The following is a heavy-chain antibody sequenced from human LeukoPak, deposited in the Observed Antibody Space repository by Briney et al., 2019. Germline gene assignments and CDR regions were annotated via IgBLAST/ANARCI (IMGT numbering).Heavy chain of an antibody. D-gene: IGHD5-18*01. CDR1: GGTFSSYA. Sequence: SVKVSCKASGGTFSSYAINWVRQAPGRGLEWMGRIIPIFGASNSAQKFQGRVTITTDESTSTAYMELSSLRSEDTAVYYCARADTSMAPYAFDIWGQGTMVTVSS. J-gene: IGHJ3*02. V-gene: IGHV1-69*05. CDR2: IIPIFGAS. CDR3: ARADTSMAPYAFDI.